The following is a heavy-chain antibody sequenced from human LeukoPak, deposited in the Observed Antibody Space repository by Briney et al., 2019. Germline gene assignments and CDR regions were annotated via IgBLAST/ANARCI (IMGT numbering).Heavy chain of an antibody. V-gene: IGHV3-9*01. CDR3: AKGNWGNPFDI. Sequence: PGGSLRLSCAASGFTFADYSMHWVRQVPGKGLEWVSGITWDSGTTAYADSMEGRFTISRDNAKKSLFLQMNSLRAEDTALYYCAKGNWGNPFDIWGQGTMVTLSP. CDR1: GFTFADYS. J-gene: IGHJ3*02. D-gene: IGHD7-27*01. CDR2: ITWDSGTT.